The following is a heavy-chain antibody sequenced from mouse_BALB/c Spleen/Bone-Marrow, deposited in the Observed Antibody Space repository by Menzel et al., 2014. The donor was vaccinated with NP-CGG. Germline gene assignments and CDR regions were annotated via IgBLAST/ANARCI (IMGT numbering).Heavy chain of an antibody. D-gene: IGHD1-1*01. CDR3: TRSNYGYWYFDV. V-gene: IGHV1S81*02. CDR1: GYTFSNHY. Sequence: VKLMESGAELVKTGASVKLSCKASGYTFSNHYMHWVMQRPGQGLEWIGASNPSNGGSNFNEKFMSKAALTVDKSSSTAYMQLSSLTSEDSAVYYCTRSNYGYWYFDVWGAGTTVTVSS. CDR2: SNPSNGGS. J-gene: IGHJ1*01.